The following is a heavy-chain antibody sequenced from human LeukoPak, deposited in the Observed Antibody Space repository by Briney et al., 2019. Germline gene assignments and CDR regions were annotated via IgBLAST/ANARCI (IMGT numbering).Heavy chain of an antibody. D-gene: IGHD3-22*01. V-gene: IGHV6-1*01. CDR2: TYYRSKWYN. CDR1: GDSVSSNSAA. J-gene: IGHJ4*02. Sequence: SQTLSLTCAISGDSVSSNSAAWNWIRQSPSRGLEWLGRTYYRSKWYNDYAVSVKSRITINPDTSKNQFSLQLNSVTPEDTAVYYCARSPKKYYYDSSGYYAFDYWGQGTLVTVSP. CDR3: ARSPKKYYYDSSGYYAFDY.